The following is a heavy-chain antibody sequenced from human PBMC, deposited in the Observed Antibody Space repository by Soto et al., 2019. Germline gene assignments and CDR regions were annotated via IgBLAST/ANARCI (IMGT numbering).Heavy chain of an antibody. J-gene: IGHJ6*02. Sequence: ASVKVSCKASGYTFTGYYMHWVRQAPGQGLEWMGWINPNSGGTNYAQKFQGWVTMTRDTSISTAYMELSRLRSDDTAVYYCARRSRSPVRPWTPLYGMDVPGPGTTGTVFS. CDR2: INPNSGGT. D-gene: IGHD1-1*01. CDR1: GYTFTGYY. V-gene: IGHV1-2*04. CDR3: ARRSRSPVRPWTPLYGMDV.